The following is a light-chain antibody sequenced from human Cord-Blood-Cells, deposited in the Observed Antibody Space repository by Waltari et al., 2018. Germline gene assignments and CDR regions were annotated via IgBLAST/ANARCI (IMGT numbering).Light chain of an antibody. V-gene: IGLV3-21*04. J-gene: IGLJ3*02. CDR2: YVS. CDR1: NIGSKS. CDR3: QVWDSSSDHRV. Sequence: SYVPPQPPSVSVAPGKPARIPCGGNNIGSKSVPWYQQKPGQAPVPVIYYVSDRPSGIPERLSGSNSGNTATLTISRVEAGDEADYYCQVWDSSSDHRVFGGGTKLTVL.